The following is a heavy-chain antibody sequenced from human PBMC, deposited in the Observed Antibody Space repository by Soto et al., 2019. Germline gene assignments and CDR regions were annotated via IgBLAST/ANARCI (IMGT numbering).Heavy chain of an antibody. V-gene: IGHV3-23*01. CDR1: GFTFSSHA. D-gene: IGHD6-13*01. J-gene: IGHJ4*02. CDR2: ISGSGGST. Sequence: GGSLRLSCAASGFTFSSHAMSWVRQAPGKGLEWVSAISGSGGSTYYADSVKGRFTISRDNSKNTLYLQMNSLRAEDTAVYYCAKDRAYSSSWSSFGYWGQGTLVTVSS. CDR3: AKDRAYSSSWSSFGY.